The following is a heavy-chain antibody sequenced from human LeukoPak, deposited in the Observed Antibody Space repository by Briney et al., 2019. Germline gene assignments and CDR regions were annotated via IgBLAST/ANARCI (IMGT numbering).Heavy chain of an antibody. CDR3: ASGPTRWRATSFPDY. CDR2: IIPILGIA. Sequence: SVKVSCKASGGTFSSYAISWVRQAPGQGLEWMGRIIPILGIANYAQKFQGRVTITADKSTSTAYMELSSLRSEDTAVYYCASGPTRWRATSFPDYWGQGTLVTVSS. J-gene: IGHJ4*02. V-gene: IGHV1-69*04. D-gene: IGHD1-26*01. CDR1: GGTFSSYA.